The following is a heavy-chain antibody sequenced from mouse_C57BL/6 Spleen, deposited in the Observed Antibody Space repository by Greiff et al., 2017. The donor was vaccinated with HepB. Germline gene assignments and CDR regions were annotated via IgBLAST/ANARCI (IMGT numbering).Heavy chain of an antibody. Sequence: VQLQQSGAELARPGASVKLSCKASGYTFTSYGISWVKQRTGQGLEWIGEIYPRSGNTYYNEKFKGKATLTADKSSSTAYMELRSLTSEVSAVDFAAREGTTVVATAYWGQGTLVTVSA. V-gene: IGHV1-81*01. J-gene: IGHJ3*01. CDR2: IYPRSGNT. CDR3: AREGTTVVATAY. D-gene: IGHD1-1*01. CDR1: GYTFTSYG.